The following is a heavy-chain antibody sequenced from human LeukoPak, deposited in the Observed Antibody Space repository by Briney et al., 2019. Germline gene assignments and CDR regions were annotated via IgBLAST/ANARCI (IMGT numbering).Heavy chain of an antibody. J-gene: IGHJ4*02. Sequence: ASVKVSFKASGYTFTSYDINWVRQATGQGLEWMGWMNPNSGNTGYAQKFQGRVTMTRNTSISTAYMELSSLRSEDTAVYYCARGYCSGGSCYFNYWGQGTLVTVSS. CDR1: GYTFTSYD. V-gene: IGHV1-8*01. CDR3: ARGYCSGGSCYFNY. CDR2: MNPNSGNT. D-gene: IGHD2-15*01.